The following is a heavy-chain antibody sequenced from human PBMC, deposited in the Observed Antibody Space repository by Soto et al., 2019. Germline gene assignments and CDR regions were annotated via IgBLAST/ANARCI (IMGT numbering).Heavy chain of an antibody. J-gene: IGHJ4*02. Sequence: PRGSLRLSCSASVFAFSSHWMHWFRQAPGKGLVWVSHIGPDGSSTRDADSVQGRFTISRDNARNTLYLQMNSLRDKDTAVYYCARDNNWSYDYWGQGILVTVSS. V-gene: IGHV3-74*01. D-gene: IGHD1-1*01. CDR1: VFAFSSHW. CDR3: ARDNNWSYDY. CDR2: IGPDGSST.